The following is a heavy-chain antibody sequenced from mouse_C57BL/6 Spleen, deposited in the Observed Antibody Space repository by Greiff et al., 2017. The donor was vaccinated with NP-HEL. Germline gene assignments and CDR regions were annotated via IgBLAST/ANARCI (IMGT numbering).Heavy chain of an antibody. CDR2: ISNGGGST. J-gene: IGHJ4*01. CDR1: GFTFSDYY. V-gene: IGHV5-12*01. Sequence: DVMLVESGGGLVQPGGSLKLSCAASGFTFSDYYMYWVRQTPEKRLEWVAYISNGGGSTYYPDTVKGRFTISRDNAKNTLYLQMSRLKSEDTAMYYCAREGGPLYAMDYWGQGTSVTVSS. CDR3: AREGGPLYAMDY.